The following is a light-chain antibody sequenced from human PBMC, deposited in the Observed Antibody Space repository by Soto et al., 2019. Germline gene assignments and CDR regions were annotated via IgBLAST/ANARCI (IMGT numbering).Light chain of an antibody. CDR3: CSYAGSSTVV. V-gene: IGLV2-23*02. CDR2: EVT. Sequence: QSALAQPASVSGSPGQSITISCTGTSSDVGNYNFVSWYQQHPDKAPKLMIYEVTKRPSGVSDRFSGSKSGNTASLTISGLQAEDEVDYYCCSYAGSSTVVFGGGTKLTVL. CDR1: SSDVGNYNF. J-gene: IGLJ2*01.